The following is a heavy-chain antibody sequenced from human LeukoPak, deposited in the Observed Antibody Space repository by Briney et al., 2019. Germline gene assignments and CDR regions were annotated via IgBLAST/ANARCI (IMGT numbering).Heavy chain of an antibody. CDR1: GYILTNYY. V-gene: IGHV1-46*01. D-gene: IGHD2-21*02. J-gene: IGHJ6*02. CDR2: INPSDGGT. Sequence: EASVKVSCKASGYILTNYYMHWVRQAPGQGLERMGIINPSDGGTSYAQNFQDRVTMTRDTSTSTVYMELSSLRSDDTAVYYCARGWNCGGDCYFYYYVMDVWGQGTTVTVSS. CDR3: ARGWNCGGDCYFYYYVMDV.